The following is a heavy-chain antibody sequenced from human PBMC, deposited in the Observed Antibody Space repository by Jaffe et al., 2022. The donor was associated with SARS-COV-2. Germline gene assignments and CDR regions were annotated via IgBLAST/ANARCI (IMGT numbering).Heavy chain of an antibody. Sequence: QVQLVQSASELTRPGASVTVSCVASGYGFTDYAMNWVRQAPGQGLEWMGWINTATGIPTYAPGFTGRFLFSLDTSVRTTYLRISTLRPEDTAIYYCARGDWFDPWGQGTLVTVSS. CDR3: ARGDWFDP. V-gene: IGHV7-4-1*02. CDR1: GYGFTDYA. J-gene: IGHJ5*02. CDR2: INTATGIP.